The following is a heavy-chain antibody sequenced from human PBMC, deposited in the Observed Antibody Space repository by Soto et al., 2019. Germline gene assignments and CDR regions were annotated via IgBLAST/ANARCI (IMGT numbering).Heavy chain of an antibody. CDR3: ARADYEILTGSYAMGV. Sequence: SETLSLTCTVSDDFISSYYWNWIRQPAGKGLEWIGRVSTNGATNYNPSLESRVTMSVDTSKNQFSLKLTSVTAADTAVYFCARADYEILTGSYAMGVWGQGTTVTVSS. CDR1: DDFISSYY. D-gene: IGHD3-9*01. J-gene: IGHJ6*02. V-gene: IGHV4-4*07. CDR2: VSTNGAT.